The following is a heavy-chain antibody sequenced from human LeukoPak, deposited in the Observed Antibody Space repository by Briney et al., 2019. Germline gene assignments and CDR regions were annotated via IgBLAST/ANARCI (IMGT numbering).Heavy chain of an antibody. V-gene: IGHV4-59*01. CDR2: IYSSGST. D-gene: IGHD3-22*01. CDR3: AREYGSGYLYEYYYYMDV. Sequence: SETLSLTCNVSGGSIRGYYWSWIRQPPGKGLEWIGYIYSSGSTNYNPSLKSRVTMSVDTSKNQFSLKVSSVTAADTAVYYCAREYGSGYLYEYYYYMDVWGKGTTVTISS. CDR1: GGSIRGYY. J-gene: IGHJ6*03.